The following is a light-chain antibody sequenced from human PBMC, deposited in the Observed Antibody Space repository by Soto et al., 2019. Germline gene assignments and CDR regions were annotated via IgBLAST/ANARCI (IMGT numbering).Light chain of an antibody. Sequence: LTQPRSVSGSPGQSVTISCTGNSSDVGGYNYVSWYQQHPGKAPKLMIYDVSKRPSGVPDRFTGSKSGNTASLTISGLQAEDEADYYCCSYAGSSYVFGTGTKVTVL. J-gene: IGLJ1*01. CDR1: SSDVGGYNY. CDR3: CSYAGSSYV. V-gene: IGLV2-11*01. CDR2: DVS.